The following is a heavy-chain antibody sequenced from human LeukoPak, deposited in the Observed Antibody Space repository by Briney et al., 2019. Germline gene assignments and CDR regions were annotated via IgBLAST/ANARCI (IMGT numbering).Heavy chain of an antibody. V-gene: IGHV3-48*03. CDR1: GFTFSSYE. CDR3: ARDLTVLVVAATHNWFDP. CDR2: ISSSGSTI. Sequence: GGSLRLSCAASGFTFSSYEMNWVRQAPGKGLEWVSYISSSGSTIYYADSVKGRFTISRDNAKNSLYLQMNSLRAEDTAVYYCARDLTVLVVAATHNWFDPWGQGILVTVSS. D-gene: IGHD2-15*01. J-gene: IGHJ5*02.